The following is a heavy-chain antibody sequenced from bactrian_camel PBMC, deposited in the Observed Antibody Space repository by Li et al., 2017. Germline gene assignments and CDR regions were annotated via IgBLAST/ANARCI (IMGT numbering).Heavy chain of an antibody. V-gene: IGHV3S54*01. D-gene: IGHD1*01. J-gene: IGHJ4*01. Sequence: HVQLVESGGGSVQAGDSPRLSCLVTGTPDSHKCLGWFRRAPGEYREGVASIYSVGGTPYYYAESVKGRFTISQDAAANTVYLQMNSLKPEDTAVYFCASRKVGHVCFPMMRAIDYDYWGQGTQVTVS. CDR2: IYSVGGTP. CDR3: ASRKVGHVCFPMMRAIDYDY. CDR1: GTPDSHKC.